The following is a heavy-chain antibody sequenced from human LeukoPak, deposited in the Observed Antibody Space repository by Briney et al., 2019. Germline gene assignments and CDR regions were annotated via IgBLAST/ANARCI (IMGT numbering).Heavy chain of an antibody. V-gene: IGHV1-2*02. D-gene: IGHD2-21*01. CDR2: LNPNSGDT. J-gene: IGHJ4*02. CDR1: GYIFPGYY. CDR3: VRLEGRTYSGFDY. Sequence: ASVKVSCKASGYIFPGYYMHWVRQVPGQGLQWMGWLNPNSGDTNYAPKFQGRVTLTGDMAITTAYMELSSLTSDDTALYCCVRLEGRTYSGFDYWGQGSLVTVSS.